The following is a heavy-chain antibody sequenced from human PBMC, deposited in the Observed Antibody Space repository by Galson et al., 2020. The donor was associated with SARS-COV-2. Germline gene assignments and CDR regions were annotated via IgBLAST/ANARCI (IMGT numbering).Heavy chain of an antibody. CDR2: ISYDVTNI. CDR3: STGYPYFFDY. J-gene: IGHJ4*02. CDR1: GFTFSTYA. D-gene: IGHD5-12*01. Sequence: TGGSLRLSCAASGFTFSTYAMHWVRQAPGKGLEWMALISYDVTNIQYADSVKGRFTISRDNSKNTVYLQMNSLSTEDTAMYYCSTGYPYFFDYWGQGTLVTVSS. V-gene: IGHV3-30-3*01.